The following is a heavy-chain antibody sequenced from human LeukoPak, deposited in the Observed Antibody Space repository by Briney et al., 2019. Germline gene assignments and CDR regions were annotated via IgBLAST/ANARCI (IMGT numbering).Heavy chain of an antibody. J-gene: IGHJ4*02. V-gene: IGHV3-66*01. CDR1: GFTFSSYA. CDR3: VASSVVAPYF. CDR2: IYSGGST. D-gene: IGHD2-21*01. Sequence: GGSLRLSCAASGFTFSSYAMSWVRQAPGKGLEWVSVIYSGGSTYYADSVKGRFTISRDNSKNTLYLQMNSLRAEDTAVYYCVASSVVAPYFWGQGTLVTVSS.